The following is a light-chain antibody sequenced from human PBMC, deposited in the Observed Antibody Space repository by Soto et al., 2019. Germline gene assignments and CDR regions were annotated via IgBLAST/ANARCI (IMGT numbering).Light chain of an antibody. CDR2: DVY. Sequence: QSVLTQPASVAGSPGQSITISCTGTSSDVGGYNSVSWYQQHPGRAPKLMIFDVYIRPSGISNRFSGSKYGNTASLTISGLQPEDEADYYCSSYTSSVTYVFGTGTKLTVL. CDR1: SSDVGGYNS. CDR3: SSYTSSVTYV. V-gene: IGLV2-14*03. J-gene: IGLJ1*01.